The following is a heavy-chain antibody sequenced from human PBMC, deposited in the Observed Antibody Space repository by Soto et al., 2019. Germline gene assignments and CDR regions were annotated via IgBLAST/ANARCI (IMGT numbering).Heavy chain of an antibody. D-gene: IGHD1-7*01. Sequence: ASVKVSCEASGYTFTSYAIHWVRQAPGQRLEWMGWINAGNGNTKYSQKFQGRVTITRDTSASTAYMELSSLRSEDTAVYYCARVYWNYPHFDYWGRGTLVPSPQ. V-gene: IGHV1-3*01. CDR2: INAGNGNT. J-gene: IGHJ4*02. CDR3: ARVYWNYPHFDY. CDR1: GYTFTSYA.